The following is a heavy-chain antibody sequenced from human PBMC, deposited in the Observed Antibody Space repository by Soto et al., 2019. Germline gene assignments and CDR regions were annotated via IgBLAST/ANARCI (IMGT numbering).Heavy chain of an antibody. Sequence: GGSLRLSCSASGFTFNNYAMSWVRQAPGKGLEWVSAISYSGDRTFYADSAKGRFTISRDNSKNTLYLEMKSLRAEDTAIYYCAKVTIEVPAPGTAVWGQGTTVTVSS. CDR2: ISYSGDRT. CDR1: GFTFNNYA. V-gene: IGHV3-23*01. CDR3: AKVTIEVPAPGTAV. J-gene: IGHJ6*02. D-gene: IGHD6-13*01.